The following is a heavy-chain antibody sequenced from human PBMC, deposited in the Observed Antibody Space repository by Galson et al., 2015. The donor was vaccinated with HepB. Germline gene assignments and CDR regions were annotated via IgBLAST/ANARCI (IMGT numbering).Heavy chain of an antibody. J-gene: IGHJ4*02. CDR3: ARDADSIAAAAFDY. CDR2: IWYDGSNK. CDR1: GFTFSSYG. D-gene: IGHD6-13*01. Sequence: SLRLSCAASGFTFSSYGMHWVRQAPGKGLEWVAVIWYDGSNKYYADSVKGRFTISRDNSKNTLYLQMNSLRAEDTAVYYCARDADSIAAAAFDYWGQGTLVTVSS. V-gene: IGHV3-33*08.